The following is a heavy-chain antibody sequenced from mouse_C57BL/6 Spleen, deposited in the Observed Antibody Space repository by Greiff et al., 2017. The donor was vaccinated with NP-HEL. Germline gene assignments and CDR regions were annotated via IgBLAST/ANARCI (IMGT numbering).Heavy chain of an antibody. J-gene: IGHJ4*01. CDR2: IDPEDGET. D-gene: IGHD1-1*01. CDR3: DRAPYCYGSSPYYYAMDY. Sequence: VQLKQSGAELVKPGASVKLSCTASGFNIKDYYMHWVKQRTEQGLEWIGRIDPEDGETKYAPKFQGKATITADTSSNTAYLQLSSLTSEDTAVYYCDRAPYCYGSSPYYYAMDYWGQGTSVTVSS. CDR1: GFNIKDYY. V-gene: IGHV14-2*01.